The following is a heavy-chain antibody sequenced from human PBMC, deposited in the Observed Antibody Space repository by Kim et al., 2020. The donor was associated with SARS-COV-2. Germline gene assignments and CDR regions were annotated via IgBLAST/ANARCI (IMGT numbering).Heavy chain of an antibody. J-gene: IGHJ3*02. D-gene: IGHD3-16*02. CDR1: GGSISSYY. Sequence: SETLSLTCTVSGGSISSYYWSWIRQPPGKGLEYIGYVYYSGSTNYNPSLKSRVTMSVDTSKNQFSLRLSSVTAADTAIYYCATYSIVNAFDIWGQGTMVT. V-gene: IGHV4-59*01. CDR3: ATYSIVNAFDI. CDR2: VYYSGST.